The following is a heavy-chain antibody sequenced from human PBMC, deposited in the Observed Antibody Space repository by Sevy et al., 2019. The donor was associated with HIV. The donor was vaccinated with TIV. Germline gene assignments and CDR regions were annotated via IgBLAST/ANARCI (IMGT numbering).Heavy chain of an antibody. V-gene: IGHV3-49*03. J-gene: IGHJ4*02. Sequence: GGSLRLSCTASGFTFGDYAMSWFRQAPGKGLEWVGFIRSKAYGGTTEYAASVKGRFTISRDYSKSIAYLQMNSLKTEDTAVYYCTRGERDYYDSSGYYHYWGQGTLVTVSS. D-gene: IGHD3-22*01. CDR2: IRSKAYGGTT. CDR1: GFTFGDYA. CDR3: TRGERDYYDSSGYYHY.